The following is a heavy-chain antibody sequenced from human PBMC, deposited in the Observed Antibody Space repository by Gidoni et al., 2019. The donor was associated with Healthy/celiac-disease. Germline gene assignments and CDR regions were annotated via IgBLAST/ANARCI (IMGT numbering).Heavy chain of an antibody. CDR2: IIPIFGTA. CDR3: ARDLYCSGGSCYPATGHFDY. CDR1: GGTFSSYA. Sequence: QVQLVQSGAEVKKPGSSVKVSCKASGGTFSSYAISWVRQAPGQGLEWMGGIIPIFGTANYAQKFQGRVTITADESTSTAYMELSSLRSEDTAVYYCARDLYCSGGSCYPATGHFDYWGQGTLVTVSS. J-gene: IGHJ4*02. V-gene: IGHV1-69*01. D-gene: IGHD2-15*01.